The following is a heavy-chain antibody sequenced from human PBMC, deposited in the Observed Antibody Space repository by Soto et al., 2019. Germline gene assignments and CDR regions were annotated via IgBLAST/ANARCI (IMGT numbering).Heavy chain of an antibody. D-gene: IGHD3-10*01. V-gene: IGHV3-30-3*01. Sequence: QVQLVESGGGVVQPGRSLRLSCAASGFTFSSYAMHWVRQAPGKGLEWVAVISYDGSNKYYADSVKGRFTISRDNSKNTLYLQMNSLRAEDTAVYYCARDPDYINWGQGTLVTVSS. CDR1: GFTFSSYA. J-gene: IGHJ4*02. CDR3: ARDPDYIN. CDR2: ISYDGSNK.